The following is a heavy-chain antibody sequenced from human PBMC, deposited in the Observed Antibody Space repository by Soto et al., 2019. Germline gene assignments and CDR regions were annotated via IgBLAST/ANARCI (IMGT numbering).Heavy chain of an antibody. CDR3: ARDHGDWDYYYYGMDV. CDR1: GFTFSSYA. D-gene: IGHD4-17*01. CDR2: ISYDGSNK. V-gene: IGHV3-30-3*01. Sequence: GGSLRLSCAASGFTFSSYAMHWVRQAPGKGLEWVAVISYDGSNKYYADSVKGRFTISRDNSKNTLYLQMNSLRAEDTAVYYCARDHGDWDYYYYGMDVWGQGTTVTVSS. J-gene: IGHJ6*02.